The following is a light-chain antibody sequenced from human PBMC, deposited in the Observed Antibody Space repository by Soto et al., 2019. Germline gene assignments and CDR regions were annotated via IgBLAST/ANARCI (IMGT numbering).Light chain of an antibody. J-gene: IGLJ2*01. V-gene: IGLV3-21*02. CDR3: QVWNAGSIL. Sequence: SYELTQPPSVSVAPGQTATISCGGDNIGSVHWYQQKPGQAPVLVVFDDSDRPSGIPERFSGSISADTATLTITRVEGGDEADYYCQVWNAGSILFGGGTKLTVL. CDR1: NIGS. CDR2: DDS.